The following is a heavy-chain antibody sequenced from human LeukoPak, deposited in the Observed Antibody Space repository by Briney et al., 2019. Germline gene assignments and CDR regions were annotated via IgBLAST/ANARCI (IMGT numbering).Heavy chain of an antibody. V-gene: IGHV4-34*01. J-gene: IGHJ4*02. CDR3: ARDYYDSSGYGSDY. CDR1: GGSFSGYY. Sequence: SETLSLTCAVYGGSFSGYYWSWIRQPPGKGLEWIGEINHSGSTNYNPSLKSRVTMSVDTSKNQFSLKLSSVTAADTAVYYCARDYYDSSGYGSDYWGQGTLVTVSS. CDR2: INHSGST. D-gene: IGHD3-22*01.